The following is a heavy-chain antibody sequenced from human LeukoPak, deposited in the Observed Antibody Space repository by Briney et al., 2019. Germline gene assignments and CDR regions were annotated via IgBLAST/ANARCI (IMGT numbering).Heavy chain of an antibody. CDR3: ARSVPGGSGWMGSIEY. CDR2: IGTAGDT. CDR1: GFTFSRYD. D-gene: IGHD6-19*01. V-gene: IGHV3-13*01. J-gene: IGHJ4*02. Sequence: GGSLRLSCAASGFTFSRYDMHWVRQSTGKGLEWVSGIGTAGDTFYLGSVKGRFTISRENAKNSLFLQMNSLRVGDTAVYYCARSVPGGSGWMGSIEYWGRGTLVTVPS.